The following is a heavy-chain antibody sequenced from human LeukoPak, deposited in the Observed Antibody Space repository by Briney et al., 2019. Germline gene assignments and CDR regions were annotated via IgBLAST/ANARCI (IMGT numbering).Heavy chain of an antibody. V-gene: IGHV3-23*01. CDR1: GFTFSSYA. CDR2: ISGSGGST. CDR3: AKAVSGYHQGLFDY. Sequence: GGSLRLSCAASGFTFSSYAMSWVRQAPGKGLEWVSAISGSGGSTYYADSVKGRFTISRDNSKNMLYLQMNSLRAEDTAVYYCAKAVSGYHQGLFDYWGQGTLVTVSS. J-gene: IGHJ4*02. D-gene: IGHD5-12*01.